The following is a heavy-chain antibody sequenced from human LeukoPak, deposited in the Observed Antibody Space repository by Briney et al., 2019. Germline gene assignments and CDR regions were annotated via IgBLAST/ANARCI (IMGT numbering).Heavy chain of an antibody. CDR2: IYTTGST. Sequence: SETLSLTCTVSGSSIGAYSWSWIRQPPGKGLEWIGYIYTTGSTHHNPSLKSRVTMSLDRSKNQFSLRLTYVTAADAAVFYCARHRAEMATITDDTFDMWGRGTMVTVSS. V-gene: IGHV4-4*09. D-gene: IGHD5-24*01. CDR3: ARHRAEMATITDDTFDM. CDR1: GSSIGAYS. J-gene: IGHJ3*02.